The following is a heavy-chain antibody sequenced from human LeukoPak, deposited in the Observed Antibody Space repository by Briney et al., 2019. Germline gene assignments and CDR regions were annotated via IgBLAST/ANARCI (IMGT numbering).Heavy chain of an antibody. D-gene: IGHD3-16*02. V-gene: IGHV4-34*01. Sequence: SETLSLTCAVYGGSFSGYYWSWIRQPPGKGLEWIGEINHSGSTNYNPSLKSRVTISVDTSKNQFSLKLSSVTAADTAVYYCARVDYGYVWGSYRLDYWGQGTLVTVSS. CDR1: GGSFSGYY. CDR2: INHSGST. J-gene: IGHJ4*02. CDR3: ARVDYGYVWGSYRLDY.